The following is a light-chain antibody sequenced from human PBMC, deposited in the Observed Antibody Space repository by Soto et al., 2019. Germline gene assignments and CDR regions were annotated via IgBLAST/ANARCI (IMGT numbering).Light chain of an antibody. J-gene: IGKJ3*01. V-gene: IGKV3-15*01. CDR3: QQHNAWPLT. Sequence: IVLTQSPGTLSVSPGERVILSCMASQTLRNKLAWYQQKPGQAPRLLIYGGFTRATGIPARFSGSGSGTEFTLPINSQQSEDFAIYYCQQHNAWPLTCGPETKLDLK. CDR2: GGF. CDR1: QTLRNK.